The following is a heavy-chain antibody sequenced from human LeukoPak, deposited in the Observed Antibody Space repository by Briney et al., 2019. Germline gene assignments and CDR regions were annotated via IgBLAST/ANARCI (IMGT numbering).Heavy chain of an antibody. Sequence: GGSLRLSCGASGFTFSNYGMHWVRQAPGKGLEWVAVTSYDETNKYYADSVKGRFTISREYAKNSLYLQMNSLRVGDTAVYYCARVSLSTSGYDDALEIWGQGTVVTVSS. J-gene: IGHJ3*02. V-gene: IGHV3-30*03. CDR1: GFTFSNYG. D-gene: IGHD5-12*01. CDR3: ARVSLSTSGYDDALEI. CDR2: TSYDETNK.